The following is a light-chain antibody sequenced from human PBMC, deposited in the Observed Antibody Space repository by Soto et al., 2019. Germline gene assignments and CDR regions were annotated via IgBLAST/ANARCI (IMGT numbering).Light chain of an antibody. CDR3: SSYTSSSVDYV. CDR2: EVS. CDR1: SSDVGGYNS. V-gene: IGLV2-14*01. Sequence: QSVLTQPASVSGSPGQSITISCTGTSSDVGGYNSVSWYQQHPGKAPKLMIYEVSNRPSGVSNRFSGSKSGNTASLTISGLQAEDEADDYCSSYTSSSVDYVFGTGTKLTVL. J-gene: IGLJ1*01.